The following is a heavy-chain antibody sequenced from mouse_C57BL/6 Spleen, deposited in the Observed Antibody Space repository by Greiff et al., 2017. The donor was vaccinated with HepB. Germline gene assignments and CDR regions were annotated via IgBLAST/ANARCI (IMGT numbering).Heavy chain of an antibody. Sequence: EVMLVESGGGLVKPGGSLKLSCAASGFTFSDYGMHWVRQAPEKGLEWVAYISSGSSTIYYADTVKGRFTISRDNAKNTLFLQMTSLRSEDTAMYYCASIPSLIYYGYLDYWGQGTSVTVSS. J-gene: IGHJ4*01. V-gene: IGHV5-17*01. D-gene: IGHD2-2*01. CDR3: ASIPSLIYYGYLDY. CDR1: GFTFSDYG. CDR2: ISSGSSTI.